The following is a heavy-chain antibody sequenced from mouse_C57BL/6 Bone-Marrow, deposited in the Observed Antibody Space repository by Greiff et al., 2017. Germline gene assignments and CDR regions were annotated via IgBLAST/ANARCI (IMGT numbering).Heavy chain of an antibody. V-gene: IGHV1-82*01. CDR1: GYAFSSSW. CDR3: ASPLITTVVDWYFDV. J-gene: IGHJ1*03. D-gene: IGHD1-1*01. Sequence: VQLQESGPELVKPGASVKISCKASGYAFSSSWMNWVKPRPGKGLEWIGRIYPGDGDTNYNGKFKGKATLTADKSSSTAYMQLSSLTSEDSAVYFCASPLITTVVDWYFDVWGTGTTVTVSS. CDR2: IYPGDGDT.